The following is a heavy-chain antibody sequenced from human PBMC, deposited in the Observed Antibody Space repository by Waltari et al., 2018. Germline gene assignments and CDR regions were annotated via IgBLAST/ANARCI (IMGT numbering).Heavy chain of an antibody. J-gene: IGHJ6*02. CDR3: TRAGPSYSDYYGMDV. D-gene: IGHD1-26*01. CDR1: GFTFGDYA. Sequence: EVQLVESGGGLVQPGRSLRLSCTASGFTFGDYAMSWFRQAPGKGLEWVGFIRSKAYGGTTEYAASVKGRFTISRDDSKSIAYLQMNSLKTEDTAVYYCTRAGPSYSDYYGMDVWGQGTTVTVSS. V-gene: IGHV3-49*03. CDR2: IRSKAYGGTT.